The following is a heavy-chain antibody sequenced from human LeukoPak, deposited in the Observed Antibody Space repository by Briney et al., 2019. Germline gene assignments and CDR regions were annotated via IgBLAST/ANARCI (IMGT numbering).Heavy chain of an antibody. J-gene: IGHJ5*02. Sequence: ASVKVSCKASGYTFIDYYIHWVRHAPGQGLEWRGWVNPKNDGTVYAQNFQGRDTMTRDTPISAAYMELTSLRSDDTAVYYCERMAWVVIWFDPWGQGTVVIVSS. CDR3: ERMAWVVIWFDP. CDR1: GYTFIDYY. V-gene: IGHV1-2*02. D-gene: IGHD3-10*01. CDR2: VNPKNDGT.